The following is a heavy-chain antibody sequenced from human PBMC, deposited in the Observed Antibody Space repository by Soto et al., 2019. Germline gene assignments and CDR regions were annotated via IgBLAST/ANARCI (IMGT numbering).Heavy chain of an antibody. V-gene: IGHV1-18*01. J-gene: IGHJ6*02. CDR3: ARGPNDSSAYYHHYYYGMDV. D-gene: IGHD3-22*01. CDR2: ISAYNGNT. CDR1: GYTFTSYG. Sequence: ASVKVSCKASGYTFTSYGISWVRQAPGQGLEWMGWISAYNGNTNYAQKLQGRVTITRDTSASTAYLELSILRSEDTAVYYCARGPNDSSAYYHHYYYGMDVWGQGTTVTVSS.